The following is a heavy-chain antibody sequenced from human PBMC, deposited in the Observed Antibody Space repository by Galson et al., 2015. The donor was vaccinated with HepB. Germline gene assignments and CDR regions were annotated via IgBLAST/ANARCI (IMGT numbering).Heavy chain of an antibody. J-gene: IGHJ4*02. D-gene: IGHD6-19*01. CDR3: ATSQWPPAANDY. CDR1: GFTFSRHG. Sequence: SLRLSCAASGFTFSRHGFHWVRQAPGKGLECVAMIWHDGSNQLYADSVKGRFTISRDDSKNTLFLQMSSLRVDDTAVYYCATSQWPPAANDYWGRGTLVTVSS. V-gene: IGHV3-33*01. CDR2: IWHDGSNQ.